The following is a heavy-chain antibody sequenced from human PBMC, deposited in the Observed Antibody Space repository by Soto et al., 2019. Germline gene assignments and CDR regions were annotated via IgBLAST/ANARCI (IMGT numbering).Heavy chain of an antibody. CDR2: VYYSGTT. D-gene: IGHD3-22*01. CDR1: GGSIRNGDYY. CDR3: ARLLYDSRGYYYFDY. V-gene: IGHV4-30-4*01. Sequence: SETLSLTCTVSGGSIRNGDYYWGWIRQPPGKGLEWIGYVYYSGTTCSHPSLNSRVSISVDTSENQFSLRLTSVTAADTAVYYCARLLYDSRGYYYFDYWGQGTLVTVS. J-gene: IGHJ4*02.